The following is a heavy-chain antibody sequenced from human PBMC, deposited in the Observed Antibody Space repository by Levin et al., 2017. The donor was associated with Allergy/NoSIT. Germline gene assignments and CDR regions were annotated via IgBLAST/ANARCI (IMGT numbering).Heavy chain of an antibody. CDR2: IKSKTDGETT. CDR1: GLTFSNAW. D-gene: IGHD6-19*01. V-gene: IGHV3-15*01. J-gene: IGHJ4*02. Sequence: LGESLKISCVASGLTFSNAWMSWVRQAPGKGLEWVGRIKSKTDGETTDYTAPVKGRFTISRDDSKNTLYLQMNSLKSEDTAVYYCSKSSSGWYGDWGQGTLVTVSS. CDR3: SKSSSGWYGD.